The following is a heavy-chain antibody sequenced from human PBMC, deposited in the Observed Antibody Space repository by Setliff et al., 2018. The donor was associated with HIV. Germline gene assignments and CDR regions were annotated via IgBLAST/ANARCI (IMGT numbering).Heavy chain of an antibody. J-gene: IGHJ4*02. CDR2: INAGNGST. D-gene: IGHD5-18*01. Sequence: ASVKVSCKASGYTFTNYAMQWVRQAPGQGLEWMGWINAGNGSTKYSQKFQGRVTITRDTSASTAYMELSSLRSEDTAVYYCARDEVPRGYSYGYFQNYWGQGTLVTVSS. CDR3: ARDEVPRGYSYGYFQNY. CDR1: GYTFTNYA. V-gene: IGHV1-3*01.